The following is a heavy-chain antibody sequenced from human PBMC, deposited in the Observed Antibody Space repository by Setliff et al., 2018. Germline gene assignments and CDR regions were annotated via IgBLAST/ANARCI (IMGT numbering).Heavy chain of an antibody. J-gene: IGHJ5*02. Sequence: SETLSLTCAVYGGSFSGYYWSWIRQPPGKGLEWIGEINHSGSTKYNPSLKSRVTISVDTSKNQFSRKLSSVTAADTAVYYCARDVRYYYGSGSYYNDWFDPCGQGTLVTVSS. CDR2: INHSGST. D-gene: IGHD3-10*01. CDR3: ARDVRYYYGSGSYYNDWFDP. V-gene: IGHV4-34*01. CDR1: GGSFSGYY.